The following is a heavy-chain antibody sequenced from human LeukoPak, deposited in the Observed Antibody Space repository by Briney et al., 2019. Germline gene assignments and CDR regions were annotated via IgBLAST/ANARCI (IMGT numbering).Heavy chain of an antibody. CDR3: ARYLRDSGTSRVTLDH. J-gene: IGHJ4*02. Sequence: PGGSLRLSCAASGVTLSSYAMSWARQAPGKGLEWVSGISSSGSGGNTYYADSVKGRFTISRDNSKNTLSLRMGSLRADDTAIYFCARYLRDSGTSRVTLDHWGQGTLVIVSS. CDR2: ISSSGSGGNT. V-gene: IGHV3-23*01. D-gene: IGHD2-2*01. CDR1: GVTLSSYA.